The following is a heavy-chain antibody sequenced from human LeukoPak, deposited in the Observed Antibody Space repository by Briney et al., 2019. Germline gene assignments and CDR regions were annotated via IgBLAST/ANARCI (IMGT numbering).Heavy chain of an antibody. V-gene: IGHV3-33*01. D-gene: IGHD6-13*01. J-gene: IGHJ4*02. Sequence: GGSLRLSCAASGFPFTSYGMHWIRQTPNKGLEWVALVWFDGSSKYYADSVKGRFTISRDNSKNTVYLQMNSLRAEDTAVYYCARGPWLSWYDFDYWGQGTLVTVSS. CDR3: ARGPWLSWYDFDY. CDR1: GFPFTSYG. CDR2: VWFDGSSK.